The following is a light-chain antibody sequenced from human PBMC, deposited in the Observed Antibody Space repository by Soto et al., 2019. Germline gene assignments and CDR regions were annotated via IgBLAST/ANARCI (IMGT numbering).Light chain of an antibody. CDR2: EGV. J-gene: IGLJ3*02. V-gene: IGLV2-14*02. Sequence: QSALTQPASVSGSPGQSITISCTGTSTDVGSYNLVSWYQQHPGKAPKFIIYEGVKRPSGVSNRFSGSKSGDTASLAISGLPSEDEADYYCAAWDDSLSGWVFGGGTKVTVL. CDR1: STDVGSYNL. CDR3: AAWDDSLSGWV.